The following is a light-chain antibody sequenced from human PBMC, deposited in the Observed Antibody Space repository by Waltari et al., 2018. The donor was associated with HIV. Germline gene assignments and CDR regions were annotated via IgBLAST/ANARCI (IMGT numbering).Light chain of an antibody. Sequence: QSALPQPASVSVSPGQSIPISCTGTSSDVGGYKHVPWYQQHPGKAPKLMTYDVSNQTLGVSTRFSGSKSGNTACLTSSGLRAEDEADYCCSSYTSSRTPYYVLGTGTEVTDL. J-gene: IGLJ1*01. CDR2: DVS. V-gene: IGLV2-14*01. CDR1: SSDVGGYKH. CDR3: SSYTSSRTPYYV.